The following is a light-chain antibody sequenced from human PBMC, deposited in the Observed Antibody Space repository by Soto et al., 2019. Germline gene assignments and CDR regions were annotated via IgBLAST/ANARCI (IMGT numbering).Light chain of an antibody. CDR3: SSYTSSSTLV. CDR2: DVS. CDR1: SSDVGSYNL. V-gene: IGLV2-14*02. J-gene: IGLJ2*01. Sequence: QSALTQPASVSGSPGQSITISCTGTSSDVGSYNLVSWYQHHPGKAPKLMIYDVSNRPSGVSNRFSGSKSGNTASLTISGLQAEDEADYYCSSYTSSSTLVFGGGTQLTVL.